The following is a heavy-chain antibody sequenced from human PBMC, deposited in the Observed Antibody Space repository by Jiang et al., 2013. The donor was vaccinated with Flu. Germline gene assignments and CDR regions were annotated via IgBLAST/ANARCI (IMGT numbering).Heavy chain of an antibody. V-gene: IGHV4-34*01. D-gene: IGHD4-17*01. CDR3: ARSFYGDYLFSS. CDR2: INYRGNT. Sequence: LLKPSETLSLTCAVYGGPFSGFYWHWIRQPPGKGLEWIGEINYRGNTDYSPSLKSRVTISVDTSKNQFSLKLGSVTAADTAVYYCARSFYGDYLFSSWGQGTLVTVSS. CDR1: GGPFSGFY. J-gene: IGHJ5*02.